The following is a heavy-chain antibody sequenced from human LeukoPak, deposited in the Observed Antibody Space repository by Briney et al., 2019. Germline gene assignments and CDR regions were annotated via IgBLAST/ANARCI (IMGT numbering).Heavy chain of an antibody. CDR2: IKQDGSKQ. CDR3: ANYNRDRSGGYYFDH. D-gene: IGHD6-19*01. Sequence: GGSLRLSCAASGFTFSSYWRSWVRQAPGKGLEWVANIKQDGSKQYYVDSVKGRFTISRDNAKNSLYLQMNSLRAEDTAMYYCANYNRDRSGGYYFDHWGQGTLVTVSS. J-gene: IGHJ4*02. CDR1: GFTFSSYW. V-gene: IGHV3-7*02.